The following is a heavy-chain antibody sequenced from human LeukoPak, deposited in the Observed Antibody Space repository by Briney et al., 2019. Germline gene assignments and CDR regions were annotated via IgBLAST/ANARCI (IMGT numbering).Heavy chain of an antibody. CDR3: ARGGGLPTTSDY. CDR1: GGSVSSGRYY. CDR2: IYYSGST. V-gene: IGHV4-61*01. Sequence: SETLSLTCTVSGGSVSSGRYYWSWIRQPPGKGLEWIGYIYYSGSTNYNPSLKSRVTISVDTSKNQFSLKLSSVTAADTAVYCGARGGGLPTTSDYWGQGTLVTVSS. J-gene: IGHJ4*02. D-gene: IGHD1-14*01.